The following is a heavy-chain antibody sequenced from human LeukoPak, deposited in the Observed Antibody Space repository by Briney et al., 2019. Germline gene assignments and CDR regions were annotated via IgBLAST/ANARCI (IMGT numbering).Heavy chain of an antibody. J-gene: IGHJ3*01. V-gene: IGHV3-30*02. Sequence: GGSLRLSCAASGFIFSTSGMHWVRQAPGKGREWVSFIRFDGSDDDHGDSVKGRFTISRDNSKNTMYLQMNSLRAEDTAVYYCAKEVTYCSSSSCNDAFDVWGRGTMVIVSS. CDR1: GFIFSTSG. CDR2: IRFDGSDD. D-gene: IGHD2-2*01. CDR3: AKEVTYCSSSSCNDAFDV.